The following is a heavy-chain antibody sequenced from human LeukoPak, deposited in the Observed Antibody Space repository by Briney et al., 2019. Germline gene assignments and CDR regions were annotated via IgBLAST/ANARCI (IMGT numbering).Heavy chain of an antibody. V-gene: IGHV5-51*01. J-gene: IGHJ6*03. CDR3: ASSTTIFGAFYYYYYMDV. D-gene: IGHD3-3*01. CDR2: IYPGDSDT. CDR1: GYSFTSYW. Sequence: PGESLKISCKGSGYSFTSYWIGWVRQMPGKGLEWMGIIYPGDSDTRYSPSFQGQVTISADKSISTAYLQWSSLKASDTAMYYCASSTTIFGAFYYYYYMDVWGKGTTVTVSS.